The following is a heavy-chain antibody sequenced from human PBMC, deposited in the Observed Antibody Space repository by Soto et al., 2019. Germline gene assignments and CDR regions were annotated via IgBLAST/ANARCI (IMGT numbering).Heavy chain of an antibody. CDR2: IYYSGST. J-gene: IGHJ1*01. D-gene: IGHD3-22*01. CDR3: ARYSYYYDSSGYYYVEYFQH. Sequence: QVQLQESGPGLVKPSQTLSLTCTVSGGSISSGGYYWSWIRQHPGKGLEWIGYIYYSGSTYYNPSLKGRVTISVYTSKNQFSLKLSSVTAAVTAVYYCARYSYYYDSSGYYYVEYFQHWGQGTLVSVSS. CDR1: GGSISSGGYY. V-gene: IGHV4-31*03.